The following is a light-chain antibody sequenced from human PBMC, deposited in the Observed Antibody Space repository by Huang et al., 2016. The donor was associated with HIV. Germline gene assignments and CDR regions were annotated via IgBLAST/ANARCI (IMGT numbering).Light chain of an antibody. J-gene: IGKJ1*01. CDR1: PSLLHSDGQTF. V-gene: IGKV2-29*02. CDR3: MQGIEFRT. CDR2: EAF. Sequence: DIVMIQTPLSLSVTPGQPASISCKSSPSLLHSDGQTFLYWYLHKPGQSPQRLIYEAFSRFSGVPDRFSGSGSGTNFTLKISRVEAEDVGIYYCMQGIEFRTFGQGTKVEIK.